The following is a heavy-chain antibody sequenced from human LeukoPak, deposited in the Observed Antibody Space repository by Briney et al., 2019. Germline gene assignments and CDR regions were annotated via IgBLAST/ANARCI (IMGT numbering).Heavy chain of an antibody. Sequence: NPGESLEISCQASGYSFTTYWIGWVRQTPGKGLEWMGIIYPSDSDTRYGPSFQGQVAISSDRSITTVYLQWSNLRASDTAMYYCARTGYHYGSGSHFAFDIWGQGTMVTVSS. V-gene: IGHV5-51*01. CDR1: GYSFTTYW. J-gene: IGHJ3*02. CDR3: ARTGYHYGSGSHFAFDI. D-gene: IGHD3-10*01. CDR2: IYPSDSDT.